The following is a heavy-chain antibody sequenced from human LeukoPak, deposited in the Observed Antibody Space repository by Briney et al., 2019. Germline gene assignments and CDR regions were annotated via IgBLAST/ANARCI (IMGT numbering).Heavy chain of an antibody. Sequence: PSETLSLTCTVSGGSISPYYWGWIRQPPGKGLEWIGSIYYSGSTYYNPSLKSRVTISVDTSKNQFSLKLSSVTAADTAVYYCARPQGYWGQGTLVTVSS. CDR2: IYYSGST. CDR1: GGSISPYY. CDR3: ARPQGY. V-gene: IGHV4-39*01. J-gene: IGHJ4*02.